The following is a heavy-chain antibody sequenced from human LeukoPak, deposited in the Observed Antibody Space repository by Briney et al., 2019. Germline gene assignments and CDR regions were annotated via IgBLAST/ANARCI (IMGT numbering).Heavy chain of an antibody. CDR2: IHGDGTFT. Sequence: GGSLRLSCAASGFTFSTYWMHWVRQAPGRGLVWVSRIHGDGTFTTSADSVKGRFTISRDNAQNMVYLQMNSLRVEDTAVYYCARDLVLGSGSYGQWGQGTLVTVSS. J-gene: IGHJ4*02. CDR1: GFTFSTYW. D-gene: IGHD3-10*01. CDR3: ARDLVLGSGSYGQ. V-gene: IGHV3-74*01.